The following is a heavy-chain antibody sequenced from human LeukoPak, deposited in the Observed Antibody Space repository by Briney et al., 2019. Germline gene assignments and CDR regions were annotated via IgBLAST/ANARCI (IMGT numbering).Heavy chain of an antibody. CDR1: GFTFSSYW. D-gene: IGHD4-17*01. CDR2: INSDGSST. Sequence: GGSLRLSCAASGFTFSSYWMHWVRQAPGKGLVWVSRINSDGSSTSYADSVKGRFTISRDNAKNTLYLQMNSLRAEDTAVYYCARVLYNTVTTSHEFDYWGQGTLVTVSS. J-gene: IGHJ4*02. CDR3: ARVLYNTVTTSHEFDY. V-gene: IGHV3-74*01.